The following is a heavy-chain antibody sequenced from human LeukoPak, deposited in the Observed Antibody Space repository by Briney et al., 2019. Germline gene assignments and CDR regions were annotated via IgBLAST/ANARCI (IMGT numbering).Heavy chain of an antibody. Sequence: GGSLRLSCAASGFTFSSYGMHWVRQAPGKGLEWVAFIRYDGSNKYYADSVKGRFTISRDNSKNTLYLQMNSLRSEDTAVYYCARDEGPRHSDTIVATMAYWGQGTLVTVSS. CDR2: IRYDGSNK. CDR3: ARDEGPRHSDTIVATMAY. J-gene: IGHJ4*02. D-gene: IGHD5-12*01. V-gene: IGHV3-30*02. CDR1: GFTFSSYG.